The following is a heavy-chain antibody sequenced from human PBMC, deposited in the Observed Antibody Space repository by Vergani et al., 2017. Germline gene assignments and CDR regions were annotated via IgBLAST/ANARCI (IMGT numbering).Heavy chain of an antibody. CDR3: ATEYYDILTGYYTGFDY. V-gene: IGHV3-33*01. Sequence: QVQLEESGGGVVQPGRSLRLSCAGSGFTLSSHAMHWVRQAPGKGLEWVAFIWYDGSKEYYADSVKGRFTISRDNSKNTLYLQMNNLRAADTAVYYCATEYYDILTGYYTGFDYWGQGTLVTVSS. J-gene: IGHJ4*02. CDR2: IWYDGSKE. D-gene: IGHD3-9*01. CDR1: GFTLSSHA.